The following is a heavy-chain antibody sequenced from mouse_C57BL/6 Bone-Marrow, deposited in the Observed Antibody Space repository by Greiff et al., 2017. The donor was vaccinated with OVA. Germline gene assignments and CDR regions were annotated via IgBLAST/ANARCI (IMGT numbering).Heavy chain of an antibody. J-gene: IGHJ2*01. CDR3: TRHTAVAFDY. Sequence: EVKVEESGGGLVQPGGSMKLSCAASGFTFSDAWMDWVRQSPEKGLEWVAEIRNKANNHATYYAESVKGRFTISRDDSKSSVYLQMNSLRAEDTGIYYSTRHTAVAFDYWGQGTTLTVSS. D-gene: IGHD1-1*01. CDR1: GFTFSDAW. CDR2: IRNKANNHAT. V-gene: IGHV6-6*01.